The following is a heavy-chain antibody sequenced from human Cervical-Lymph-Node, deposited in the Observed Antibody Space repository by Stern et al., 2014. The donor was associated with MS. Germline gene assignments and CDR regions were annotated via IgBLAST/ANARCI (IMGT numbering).Heavy chain of an antibody. CDR1: GYTFTSYY. D-gene: IGHD3-22*01. Sequence: VQLVQSGAEVKKPGASVQVSCQASGYTFTSYYMHWVRQAPGQGLEWMGIINPSGGSTRYAQKFQGRVTMTRDTSTSTVYMELSSLRSEDTAVYYCARNYYDSSGYQNYYYYGMDVWGQGTTVTVSS. CDR2: INPSGGST. V-gene: IGHV1-46*01. J-gene: IGHJ6*02. CDR3: ARNYYDSSGYQNYYYYGMDV.